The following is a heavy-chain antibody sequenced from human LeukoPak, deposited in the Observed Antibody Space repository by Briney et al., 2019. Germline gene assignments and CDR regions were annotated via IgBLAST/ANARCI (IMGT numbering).Heavy chain of an antibody. V-gene: IGHV4-59*01. CDR1: GGSISSYC. J-gene: IGHJ4*02. Sequence: SETLSLTCTVSGGSISSYCWSWIRQPPGKGLEWIGYIYYSGSTNYNPSLKSRVTISVDTSKNQFSLKLSSVTAADTAVYYCAKGSSDCTNGVCYFFDFDYWGQGTLLTVSS. CDR3: AKGSSDCTNGVCYFFDFDY. CDR2: IYYSGST. D-gene: IGHD2-8*01.